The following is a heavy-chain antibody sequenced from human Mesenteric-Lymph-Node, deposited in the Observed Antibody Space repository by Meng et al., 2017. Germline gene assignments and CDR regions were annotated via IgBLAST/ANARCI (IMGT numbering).Heavy chain of an antibody. V-gene: IGHV4-4*02. CDR3: GRDQGRQLINH. D-gene: IGHD1-1*01. J-gene: IGHJ4*02. CDR1: GASISSDIW. CDR2: VYHRGDT. Sequence: QLHESGQRLLRPSGTLALTVTVPGASISSDIWWSWVRQPPGKGLEWIGEVYHRGDTNYNPSLKSRVVISVDRSKNQFSLNLSSVTAADTAVYYCGRDQGRQLINHWGQGTLVTVSS.